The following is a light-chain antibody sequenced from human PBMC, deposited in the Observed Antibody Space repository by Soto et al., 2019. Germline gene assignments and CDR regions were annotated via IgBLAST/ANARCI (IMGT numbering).Light chain of an antibody. CDR2: DVS. J-gene: IGKJ1*01. CDR3: QQYTPDSPWA. Sequence: DLQMTQSPSTLSASVGDKVTITCRASQCLGNWLAWYQQEPGKAPSLLIYDVSTLQSGVPSRFSGSGSGTEFTLTITDLQPADFATYFCQQYTPDSPWAFGQGTKVEFK. V-gene: IGKV1-5*01. CDR1: QCLGNW.